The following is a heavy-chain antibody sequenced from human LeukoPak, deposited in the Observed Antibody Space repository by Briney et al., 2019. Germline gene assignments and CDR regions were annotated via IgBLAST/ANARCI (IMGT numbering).Heavy chain of an antibody. CDR2: IHHSGST. V-gene: IGHV4-38-2*02. D-gene: IGHD1-26*01. CDR3: ARGPPFSGSYAGYFDY. Sequence: SETLSLTCTVSGYFISSGYYWGWIRQPPGKGLQWIGSIHHSGSTNYNPSLKSRVTISVDTSKNQFSLKLSSVTAADTAVYYCARGPPFSGSYAGYFDYWGQGTLVTVSS. CDR1: GYFISSGYY. J-gene: IGHJ4*02.